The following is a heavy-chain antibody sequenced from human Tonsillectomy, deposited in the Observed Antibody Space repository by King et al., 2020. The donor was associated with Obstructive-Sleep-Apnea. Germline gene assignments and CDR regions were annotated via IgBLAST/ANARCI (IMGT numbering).Heavy chain of an antibody. CDR3: ARDLNSSVREY. Sequence: VQLVESGAEVKKPGASVKVSCKTSGFTFSTYGISWMRQAPGQGLEWVGWISGYNGNTNYAQKFRDRVTMTTDTSTSKAYMELRSLRSDDTAMNYCARDLNSSVREYWGQGTLVTVSP. CDR2: ISGYNGNT. D-gene: IGHD6-13*01. CDR1: GFTFSTYG. J-gene: IGHJ4*02. V-gene: IGHV1-18*01.